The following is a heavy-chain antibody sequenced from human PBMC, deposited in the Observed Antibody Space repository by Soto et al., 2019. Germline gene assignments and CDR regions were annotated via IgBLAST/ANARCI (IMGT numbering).Heavy chain of an antibody. CDR1: GYTFTSYA. CDR2: INPGNGNT. CDR3: ARGASSVTTFYFDL. D-gene: IGHD4-17*01. Sequence: QVQVVQSGAEVKKPGASVKVSCKASGYTFTSYAMHWVRQAPGQRLEWMGWINPGNGNTKNSQKFQGRVTITRDTFARTAYMELSSLRSEDTAVYYWARGASSVTTFYFDLWGRGTLVTVSS. J-gene: IGHJ2*01. V-gene: IGHV1-3*01.